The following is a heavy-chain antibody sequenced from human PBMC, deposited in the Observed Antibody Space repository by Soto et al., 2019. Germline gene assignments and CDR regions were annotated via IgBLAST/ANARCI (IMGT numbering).Heavy chain of an antibody. V-gene: IGHV1-24*01. CDR3: ATGGGFFRVDTAMATYFDY. D-gene: IGHD5-18*01. J-gene: IGHJ4*02. Sequence: GASVKASCKVSGDTITELSMHWVRQAPGKGLEWMGGFDPEDGETIYAQKFQGRVTMTEDTSTDTAYMELSSLRSEDTAVYYCATGGGFFRVDTAMATYFDYWGQGTLVTVSS. CDR2: FDPEDGET. CDR1: GDTITELS.